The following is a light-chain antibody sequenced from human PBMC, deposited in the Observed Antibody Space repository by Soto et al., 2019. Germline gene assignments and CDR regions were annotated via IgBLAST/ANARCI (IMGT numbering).Light chain of an antibody. CDR1: QSVSSSY. CDR3: QQYGSSPYT. V-gene: IGKV3-20*01. J-gene: IGKJ2*01. CDR2: GAS. Sequence: EIVLTQSPGTLSLSPGERATLSCRASQSVSSSYLAWYQQKPGQAPRLLIYGASSRATGIPDRFSGSGSGTYFTLTTSRLEPEDFAVYYCQQYGSSPYTFGQGTKLEI.